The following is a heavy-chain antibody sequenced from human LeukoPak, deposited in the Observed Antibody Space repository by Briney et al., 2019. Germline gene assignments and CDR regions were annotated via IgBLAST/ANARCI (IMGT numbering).Heavy chain of an antibody. D-gene: IGHD1-26*01. CDR3: AREIRGYSYFDY. V-gene: IGHV3-11*01. CDR1: GFTFSDYY. J-gene: IGHJ4*02. Sequence: GGPLRLSCAASGFTFSDYYMNWVRQAPGRGLEWVSYISSGASTIYYADSVKGRFTISRDNAKNSLYLQMNSLRAEDTAVYYCAREIRGYSYFDYWGQGTLVTVSS. CDR2: ISSGASTI.